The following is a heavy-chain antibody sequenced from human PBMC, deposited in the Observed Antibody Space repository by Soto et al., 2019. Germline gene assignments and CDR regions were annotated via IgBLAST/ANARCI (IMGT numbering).Heavy chain of an antibody. D-gene: IGHD2-2*02. CDR2: IYYSGST. CDR1: GGSVSSGSYY. Sequence: PSETLSLTCTVSGGSVSSGSYYWSWIRQPPGKGLEWIGYIYYSGSTNYNPSLKSRVTISVDTSKNQFSLKLSSVTAADTAVYYCARDLIVVVPAAILNYYYYGMDVWGQGTTVTV. CDR3: ARDLIVVVPAAILNYYYYGMDV. V-gene: IGHV4-61*01. J-gene: IGHJ6*02.